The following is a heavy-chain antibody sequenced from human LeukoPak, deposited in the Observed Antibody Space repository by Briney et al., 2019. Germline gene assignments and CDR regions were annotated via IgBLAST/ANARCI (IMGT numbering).Heavy chain of an antibody. CDR1: GGTFSSYA. CDR2: IIPISGTA. D-gene: IGHD3-22*01. CDR3: ARGLDEYDSSFDY. Sequence: ASVKVSCKASGGTFSSYAINWVRQAPGQGLEWMGGIIPISGTANYAQNFQGRVTITADESASTVYMELSSLRSEDTAMYFCARGLDEYDSSFDYWGQGNLVIVSS. V-gene: IGHV1-69*13. J-gene: IGHJ4*02.